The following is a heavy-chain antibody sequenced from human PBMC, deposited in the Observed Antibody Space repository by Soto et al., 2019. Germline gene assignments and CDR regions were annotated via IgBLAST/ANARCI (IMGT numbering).Heavy chain of an antibody. J-gene: IGHJ4*02. Sequence: SGPTLVKPTQTLTLTCTFSGFSLSTSGVGVGWIRQPPGKALEWLALIYWDDDKRYSPSLKSRLTITKDTSKNQVVLTMTNMDPVDTATNYCAHSAYYGSGSYYLYYFDYWGQGTLVTVSS. CDR3: AHSAYYGSGSYYLYYFDY. CDR1: GFSLSTSGVG. D-gene: IGHD3-10*01. V-gene: IGHV2-5*02. CDR2: IYWDDDK.